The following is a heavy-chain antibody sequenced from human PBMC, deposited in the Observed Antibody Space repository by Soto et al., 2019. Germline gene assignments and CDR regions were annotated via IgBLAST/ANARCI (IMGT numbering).Heavy chain of an antibody. V-gene: IGHV3-33*01. CDR3: ARGLLLWFGELSPLPTNWFDP. CDR2: IWYDGSNK. CDR1: GFTFSSYG. D-gene: IGHD3-10*01. J-gene: IGHJ5*02. Sequence: PGGSLRLSCAASGFTFSSYGMHWVRQAPGKGLEWVAVIWYDGSNKYYADSVKGRFTISRDNSKNTLYLQMNSLRAEDTAVYYCARGLLLWFGELSPLPTNWFDPWGQGTLVTVSS.